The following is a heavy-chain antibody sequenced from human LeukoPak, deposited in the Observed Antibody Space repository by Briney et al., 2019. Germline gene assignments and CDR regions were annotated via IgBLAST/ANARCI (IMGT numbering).Heavy chain of an antibody. V-gene: IGHV4-30-4*01. CDR1: GGSISSGDYY. J-gene: IGHJ3*02. CDR3: ASCHPYYYDSSGPEDAFDI. Sequence: SQTLSLTCTVSGGSISSGDYYWSWIRQPPGKGLEWIGYIYYSGSTYYNPSLKSRVTIPVDTSKNQFSLKLSSVTAADTAVYYCASCHPYYYDSSGPEDAFDIWGQGTMVTVSS. CDR2: IYYSGST. D-gene: IGHD3-22*01.